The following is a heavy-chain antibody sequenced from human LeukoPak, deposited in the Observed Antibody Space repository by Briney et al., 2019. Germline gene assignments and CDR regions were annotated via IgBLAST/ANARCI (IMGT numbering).Heavy chain of an antibody. D-gene: IGHD1-1*01. V-gene: IGHV6-1*01. CDR3: AGTFSYFDY. Sequence: SQTLSLTCAISGDSVSSNSATWNWIRQSPSRGLEWLGRTYYRSKWYNDYVGSEKSRITISPDTSKNQFSLQLNSVTPEDTAVYYCAGTFSYFDYWGQGTLVTVSS. J-gene: IGHJ4*02. CDR2: TYYRSKWYN. CDR1: GDSVSSNSAT.